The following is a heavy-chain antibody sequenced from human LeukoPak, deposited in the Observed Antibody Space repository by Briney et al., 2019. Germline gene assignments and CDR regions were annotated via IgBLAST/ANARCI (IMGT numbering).Heavy chain of an antibody. CDR3: ARGLYSGSYYFDY. CDR2: IYYSGST. V-gene: IGHV4-59*01. J-gene: IGHJ4*02. D-gene: IGHD1-26*01. Sequence: SETLSLTCTVSGGSISSYYWSWIRQPPGKGLEWIGYIYYSGSTNYNPSLKSRVTISVDTSKNQFSLKLSSVTAADTAVYYCARGLYSGSYYFDYWGREPWSPSPQ. CDR1: GGSISSYY.